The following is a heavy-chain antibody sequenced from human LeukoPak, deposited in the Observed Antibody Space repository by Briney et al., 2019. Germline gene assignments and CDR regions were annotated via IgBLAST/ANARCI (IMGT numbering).Heavy chain of an antibody. J-gene: IGHJ4*02. D-gene: IGHD3-22*01. CDR3: ATYPPATYYYDSSGYPYFDY. Sequence: GGSLRLSCAASGFTFSSYGMSWVRQAPGKGLEWVSAISGSGGSTYYADSVKGRFTISRDNSKNTLYLQMNSLRAEDTAVYYCATYPPATYYYDSSGYPYFDYWGQGTLVTVSS. CDR1: GFTFSSYG. V-gene: IGHV3-23*01. CDR2: ISGSGGST.